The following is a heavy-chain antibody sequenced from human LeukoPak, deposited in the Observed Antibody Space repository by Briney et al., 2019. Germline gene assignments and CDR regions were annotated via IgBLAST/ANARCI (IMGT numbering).Heavy chain of an antibody. V-gene: IGHV3-48*01. CDR2: IGIDSGNT. CDR1: GFTFSDYS. D-gene: IGHD5-24*01. CDR3: ARDYKYAFDN. Sequence: TGVSLRLSCAASGFTFSDYSMNWVRQAPGKGLEWISYIGIDSGNTNYADSVKGRFTISGDKAKNSLYLQMNSLRVEDTAVYYCARDYKYAFDNWGQGTLVTVSS. J-gene: IGHJ4*02.